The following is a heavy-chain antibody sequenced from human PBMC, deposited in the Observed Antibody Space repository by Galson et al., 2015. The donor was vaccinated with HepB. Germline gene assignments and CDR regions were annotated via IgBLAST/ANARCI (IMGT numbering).Heavy chain of an antibody. D-gene: IGHD5-12*01. Sequence: SETLSLTCVVSGGPFSNYYWSWIRQSPGKGLEWIGDIYHDGGANYNPSLKRRVTISVDTPKKQFSLKLRSLTAADTAMYHCARSPRGYTFPLSAFDIWGQGTMVTVFS. J-gene: IGHJ3*02. CDR1: GGPFSNYY. V-gene: IGHV4-34*01. CDR2: IYHDGGA. CDR3: ARSPRGYTFPLSAFDI.